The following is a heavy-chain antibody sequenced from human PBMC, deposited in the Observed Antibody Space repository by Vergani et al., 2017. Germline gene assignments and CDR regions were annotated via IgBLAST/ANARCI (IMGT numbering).Heavy chain of an antibody. CDR3: ARVLLRFLTRYMDV. V-gene: IGHV1-18*01. CDR1: GGTFSSYT. D-gene: IGHD3-3*01. CDR2: INAGNGNT. Sequence: QVQLVQSGAEVKKPGSSVKVSCKASGGTFSSYTISWVRQAPGQGLEWMGWINAGNGNTNYAQKLQGRVTMTTDTSTSTAYMELRSLRSDDTAVYYCARVLLRFLTRYMDVWGKGTTVTVSS. J-gene: IGHJ6*03.